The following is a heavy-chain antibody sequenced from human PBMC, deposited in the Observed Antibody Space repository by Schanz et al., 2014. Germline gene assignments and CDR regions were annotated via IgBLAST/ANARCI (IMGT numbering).Heavy chain of an antibody. J-gene: IGHJ6*02. V-gene: IGHV3-30-3*02. Sequence: QVQLVDSGGGVVQPGRSLRLSCAASGFTFSSYAMHWVRQAPGKGLEWVAVISYDGRNKYYADSVKGRFTISRDNSKNTLYLQMNSLSADDTAVFYCAKGMRYCSGGTCYDYYYYGLDVWGQGTTVTVSS. CDR3: AKGMRYCSGGTCYDYYYYGLDV. D-gene: IGHD2-15*01. CDR1: GFTFSSYA. CDR2: ISYDGRNK.